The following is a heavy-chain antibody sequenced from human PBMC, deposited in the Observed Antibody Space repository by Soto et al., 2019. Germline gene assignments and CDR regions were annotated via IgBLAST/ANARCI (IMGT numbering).Heavy chain of an antibody. CDR1: GGTFSSYA. D-gene: IGHD2-2*01. CDR3: ARDHPPYCSSTSCYHY. V-gene: IGHV1-69*01. J-gene: IGHJ4*02. Sequence: QVQLVQSGAEVKKPGSSVKVSCKASGGTFSSYAISWVRQAPGQGLEWMGGIIPIFGTANYAQKFQGRVTITADESTSTAYVELSSLRSEDTAVYYCARDHPPYCSSTSCYHYWGQGTLVTVSS. CDR2: IIPIFGTA.